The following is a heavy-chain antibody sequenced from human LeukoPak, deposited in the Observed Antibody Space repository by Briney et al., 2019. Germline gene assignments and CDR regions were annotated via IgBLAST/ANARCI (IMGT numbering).Heavy chain of an antibody. CDR2: IWYDGSNK. CDR1: GFTFSSYG. J-gene: IGHJ6*03. D-gene: IGHD3-22*01. Sequence: PGRSLRLSCAASGFTFSSYGMHWVRQAPGKGLEWVAVIWYDGSNKYYADSVKGRFTISRDNSKNTLYLQMNSLRAEDTAVYYCARDGEIPVVVTAELIGYMDVWGKGTTVTVSS. V-gene: IGHV3-33*01. CDR3: ARDGEIPVVVTAELIGYMDV.